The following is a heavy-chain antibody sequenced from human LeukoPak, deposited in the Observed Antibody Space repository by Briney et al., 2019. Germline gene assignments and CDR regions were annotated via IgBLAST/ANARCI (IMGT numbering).Heavy chain of an antibody. CDR3: ATDLYGSGSYYNVGY. Sequence: ASVKVSCKVSGYTLTELSMHWVRQAPGKGLEWMGGFDPEDGETIYAQKFQGRVTMTEDTSTDTAYMELSSLRSEDTAVYYCATDLYGSGSYYNVGYWGQGTLVTVSS. CDR1: GYTLTELS. J-gene: IGHJ4*02. D-gene: IGHD3-10*01. CDR2: FDPEDGET. V-gene: IGHV1-24*01.